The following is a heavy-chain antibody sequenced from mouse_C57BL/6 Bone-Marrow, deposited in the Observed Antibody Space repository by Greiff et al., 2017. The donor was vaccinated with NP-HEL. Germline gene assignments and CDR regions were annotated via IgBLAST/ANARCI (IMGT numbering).Heavy chain of an antibody. Sequence: QVQLKESGPGLVQPSQSLSITCTVSGFSLTSYGVHWVRQSPGKGLEWLGVIWRGGSTDYNAAFMSRLSITKDNSKSQVFFKMNSLQADDTAIYYYAKKENYSTSLDYWGQGTTLTVSS. D-gene: IGHD2-5*01. CDR2: IWRGGST. V-gene: IGHV2-5*01. CDR3: AKKENYSTSLDY. J-gene: IGHJ2*01. CDR1: GFSLTSYG.